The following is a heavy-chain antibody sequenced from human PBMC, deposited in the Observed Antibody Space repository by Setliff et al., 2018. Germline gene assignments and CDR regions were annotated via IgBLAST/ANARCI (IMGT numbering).Heavy chain of an antibody. Sequence: AGGSLRLSCAASGFTFDDYVMSWVRQAPGKGLEWVSDINRNGAQYYLDSVKGRFTVSRDNSNNTLYLHMSSLRAEDTAVYFCARIFLYGTSWYFDNWGQGTLVTVSS. V-gene: IGHV3-20*04. CDR2: INRNGAQ. CDR3: ARIFLYGTSWYFDN. CDR1: GFTFDDYV. D-gene: IGHD3-3*01. J-gene: IGHJ4*02.